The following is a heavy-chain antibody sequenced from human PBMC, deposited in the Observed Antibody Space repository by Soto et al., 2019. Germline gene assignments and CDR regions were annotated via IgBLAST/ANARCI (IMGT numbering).Heavy chain of an antibody. Sequence: QVQLVQSGAEVKKPGASVKVSCKASGYTFTGYYMHWVRQAPGHGLEWMGWINPNSGGTNYAQKFQGWVTMTRNTSISTAYMELSRLRSDDTAVYYCARGTRSITIFGVVISGPCDYWGQGTLVTVSS. CDR2: INPNSGGT. CDR3: ARGTRSITIFGVVISGPCDY. D-gene: IGHD3-3*01. CDR1: GYTFTGYY. V-gene: IGHV1-2*04. J-gene: IGHJ4*02.